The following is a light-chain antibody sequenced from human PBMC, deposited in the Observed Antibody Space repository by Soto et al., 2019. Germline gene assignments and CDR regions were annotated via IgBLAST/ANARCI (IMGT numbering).Light chain of an antibody. CDR2: ATS. Sequence: DVPMTQSPSSLSASVGDRLTITCRASQGINNYLAWYRQKPGKTPELLIYATSTLQSGVPSRFSGSGSGTDFSLTINSLQPEDVATYYCQKYDSAPHAFGQGTKVEI. CDR1: QGINNY. V-gene: IGKV1-27*01. CDR3: QKYDSAPHA. J-gene: IGKJ1*01.